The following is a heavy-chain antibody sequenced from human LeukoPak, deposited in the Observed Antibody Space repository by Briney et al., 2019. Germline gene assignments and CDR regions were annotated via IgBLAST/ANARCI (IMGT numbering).Heavy chain of an antibody. D-gene: IGHD3-10*01. CDR1: GATFTSYA. V-gene: IGHV1-69*06. CDR2: IIPIFGTA. J-gene: IGHJ4*02. Sequence: ASVKVSCKASGATFTSYAISLVRQAPGQGLEWMGRIIPIFGTANYAQKFQGRVTITADKSTSTAYMELSSLRSEDTAAYYCARVAQHGTAGVRGVMPYDYWGQGTLVTVSS. CDR3: ARVAQHGTAGVRGVMPYDY.